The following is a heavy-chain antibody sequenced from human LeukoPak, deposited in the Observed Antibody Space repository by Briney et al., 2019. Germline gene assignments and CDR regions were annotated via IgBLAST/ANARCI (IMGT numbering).Heavy chain of an antibody. Sequence: PGRSLRLSCAASGFTFSSYGMHWVRQAPGKGLEWVAVIWYDGSNKYYADSVKGRFTISRDNSKNTLYLQMNSPRAEDTAVYYCARDSHPYSSYYYGSGSSPHYWGQGTLVTVSS. CDR1: GFTFSSYG. CDR3: ARDSHPYSSYYYGSGSSPHY. J-gene: IGHJ4*02. D-gene: IGHD3-10*01. CDR2: IWYDGSNK. V-gene: IGHV3-33*01.